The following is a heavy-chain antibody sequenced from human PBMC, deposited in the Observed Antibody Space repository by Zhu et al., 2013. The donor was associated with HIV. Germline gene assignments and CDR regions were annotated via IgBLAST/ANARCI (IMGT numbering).Heavy chain of an antibody. CDR3: ARVANYDILTGYYIGGDNWFDP. V-gene: IGHV1-69*12. CDR2: IIPIFGTA. CDR1: GGTFSSYA. Sequence: QVQLVQSGAEVKKPGSSVKVSCKASGGTFSSYAISWVRQAPGQGLEWMGGIIPIFGTANYAQKFQGRVTITADESTSTAYMELSSLRSEDTAVYYCARVANYDILTGYYIGGDNWFDPWGQGTWYTVSS. J-gene: IGHJ5*02. D-gene: IGHD3-9*01.